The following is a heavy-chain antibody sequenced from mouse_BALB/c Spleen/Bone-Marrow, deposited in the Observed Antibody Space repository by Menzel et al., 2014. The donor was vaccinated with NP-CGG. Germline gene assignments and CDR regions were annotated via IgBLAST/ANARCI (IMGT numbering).Heavy chain of an antibody. CDR1: GYTFTSYW. CDR3: ARAGGYDGFAY. D-gene: IGHD2-2*01. V-gene: IGHV1S81*02. Sequence: QVQLKESGAELVKPGASVKLSCKASGYTFTSYWMHWVKQRPGQGLEWIGEINPSNGRADYNEKFRSKATLTVDRSSSTAYMQLSSLTSEDSAVYYCARAGGYDGFAYWGKGPWSLSLQ. J-gene: IGHJ3*01. CDR2: INPSNGRA.